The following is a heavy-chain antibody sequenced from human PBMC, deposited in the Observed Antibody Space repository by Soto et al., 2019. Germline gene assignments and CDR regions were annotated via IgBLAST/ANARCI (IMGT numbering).Heavy chain of an antibody. CDR1: GGSISSSSYY. V-gene: IGHV4-39*01. D-gene: IGHD4-17*01. J-gene: IGHJ6*02. CDR3: RVWDGDASFYYYYGMDV. Sequence: QLQLQESGPGLVKPSETLSLTCTVSGGSISSSSYYWGWIRQPPGKGLEWIGSIYYSGSTYYNPSLKSRVTIPVDTPKNQFSLKLSSVTAADTAVYYCRVWDGDASFYYYYGMDVWGQGTTVTVSS. CDR2: IYYSGST.